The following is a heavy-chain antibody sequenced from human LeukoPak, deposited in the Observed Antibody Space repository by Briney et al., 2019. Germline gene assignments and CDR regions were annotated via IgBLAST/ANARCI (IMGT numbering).Heavy chain of an antibody. CDR2: ISAYNGNT. CDR1: GYTFTSYG. CDR3: ARDLGAITMVRYFDY. V-gene: IGHV1-18*01. J-gene: IGHJ4*02. D-gene: IGHD3-10*01. Sequence: ASVTVSFTASGYTFTSYGISWVRQAPGQGLEWMGWISAYNGNTNYAQKLHGRVTMTTDTSTSRAYMELRSLRSDDTAVYYCARDLGAITMVRYFDYWGQGTLVTVSS.